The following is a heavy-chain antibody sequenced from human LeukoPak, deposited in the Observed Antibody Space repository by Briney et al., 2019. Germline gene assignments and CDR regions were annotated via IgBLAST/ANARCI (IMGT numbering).Heavy chain of an antibody. CDR3: ARGGARHPSPEDY. J-gene: IGHJ4*02. CDR2: IKQDGSEK. D-gene: IGHD1-1*01. V-gene: IGHV3-7*03. Sequence: GGSLRLSCAASGFTFSSFWMSWVRQAPGKGLAWVANIKQDGSEKYFVDSVKGRFTISRDNAKNSLYLQMSSLRAEDTAVYYCARGGARHPSPEDYWGRGTLVTVSS. CDR1: GFTFSSFW.